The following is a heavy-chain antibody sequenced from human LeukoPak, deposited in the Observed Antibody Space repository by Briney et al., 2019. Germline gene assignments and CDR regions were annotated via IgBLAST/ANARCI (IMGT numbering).Heavy chain of an antibody. J-gene: IGHJ4*02. Sequence: SETLSLTCTVSSGSVSSTTYYWSWIRQPPGKGLEWIASINYSGSTYYNPSLKSRVTISVDTSENQFSLKLSSVTAADTAVYYCARYVVYGSGKYYFDYWGQGTLVTVSS. CDR1: SGSVSSTTYY. CDR3: ARYVVYGSGKYYFDY. D-gene: IGHD3-10*01. CDR2: INYSGST. V-gene: IGHV4-39*01.